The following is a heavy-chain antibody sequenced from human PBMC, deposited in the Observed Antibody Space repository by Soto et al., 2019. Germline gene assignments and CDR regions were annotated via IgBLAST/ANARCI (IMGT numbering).Heavy chain of an antibody. CDR1: GYSFTYYW. CDR2: IYPGDSDT. J-gene: IGHJ6*02. Sequence: GEAMKRSCQASGYSFTYYWLGWVRQMPGKGLEWMGIIYPGDSDTRYSPSFQGQVTISADKSINTAYLQWNSLKASDTAMYYCARLGDHPTYCPLWFNLYDVLSFCGQGSTV. CDR3: ARLGDHPTYCPLWFNLYDVLSF. V-gene: IGHV5-51*01. D-gene: IGHD2-21*01.